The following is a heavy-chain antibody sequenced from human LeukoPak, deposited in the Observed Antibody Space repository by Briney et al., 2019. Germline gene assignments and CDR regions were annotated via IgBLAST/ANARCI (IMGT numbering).Heavy chain of an antibody. J-gene: IGHJ4*02. V-gene: IGHV4-59*08. CDR2: IYYSGSN. CDR1: GGSISSYY. D-gene: IGHD3-9*01. CDR3: ARYSTIKYYDILTGYYPTAGPFDY. Sequence: SETLSLTCTVSGGSISSYYWSWIRQPPGKGLEWIGYIYYSGSNNYNPSLKSRVTISVDTSKNQFSLKLSSVTAADTAVYYCARYSTIKYYDILTGYYPTAGPFDYWGQGTLVTVSS.